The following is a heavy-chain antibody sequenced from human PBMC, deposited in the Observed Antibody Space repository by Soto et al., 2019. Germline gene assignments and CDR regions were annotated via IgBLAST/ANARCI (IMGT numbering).Heavy chain of an antibody. J-gene: IGHJ4*01. D-gene: IGHD5-18*01. Sequence: QVQLQESGPGLVKPSETLSLTCTVSGGSVSSGSYYLTWIRQPPGKGLEWIGCLYNSGSTHYNPASTGRATISVAPCMSQFSLRLRSVTAADTAVYYCSRDNGYSYGYVDYWGQGTLVTVSS. CDR1: GGSVSSGSYY. CDR3: SRDNGYSYGYVDY. CDR2: LYNSGST. V-gene: IGHV4-61*01.